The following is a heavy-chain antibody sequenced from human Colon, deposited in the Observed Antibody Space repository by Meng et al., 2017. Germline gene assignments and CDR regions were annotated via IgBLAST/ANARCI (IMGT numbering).Heavy chain of an antibody. Sequence: QVQSQGSGPGLVKPSGTLSLTCAVSGGSISSSNWWSWVRQPPGKGLEWIGEIYHSGSTNYNPSLKSRVTISVDKSKNQFSLKLSSVTAADTAVYYCASFPPPGKQWLVTDYWGQGTLVTVSS. D-gene: IGHD6-19*01. CDR1: GGSISSSNW. V-gene: IGHV4-4*02. CDR2: IYHSGST. J-gene: IGHJ4*02. CDR3: ASFPPPGKQWLVTDY.